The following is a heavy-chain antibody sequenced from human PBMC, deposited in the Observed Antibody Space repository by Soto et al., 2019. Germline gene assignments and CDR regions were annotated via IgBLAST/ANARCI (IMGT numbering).Heavy chain of an antibody. D-gene: IGHD2-2*01. V-gene: IGHV3-7*01. CDR2: IIEDGREK. Sequence: GGSLRLSCEASGFMFSNYWMSWVRQVPGKGLEWVAHIIEDGREKYYVDSVKGRFTLSRDNVKNSVLLQMNSLRAEDTAVYYCASSRVFCSTSYRGEVYWGQGTLVTVSS. J-gene: IGHJ4*02. CDR1: GFMFSNYW. CDR3: ASSRVFCSTSYRGEVY.